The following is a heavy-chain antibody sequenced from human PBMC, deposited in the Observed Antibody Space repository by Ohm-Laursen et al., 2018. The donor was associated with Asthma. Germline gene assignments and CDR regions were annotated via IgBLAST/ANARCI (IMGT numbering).Heavy chain of an antibody. CDR2: ISANNGYT. J-gene: IGHJ5*02. CDR3: ARGGGSDGFIS. D-gene: IGHD5-24*01. CDR1: GYKFTTYG. V-gene: IGHV1-18*01. Sequence: ASMKVSCKTSGYKFTTYGIHWVRQAPGQGLEWMGWISANNGYTDFAQRLRGRVFLTTDISSSTAYMELRSLTSDDTAIYYCARGGGSDGFISWGQGTLVTVSS.